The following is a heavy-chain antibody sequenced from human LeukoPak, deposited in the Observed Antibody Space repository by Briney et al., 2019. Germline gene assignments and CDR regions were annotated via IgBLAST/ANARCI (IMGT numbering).Heavy chain of an antibody. CDR3: ARGTRWTVAIIPTYFDY. D-gene: IGHD3-3*01. CDR1: GYSFISYW. V-gene: IGHV5-51*01. Sequence: GESLKLSCKGSGYSFISYWIGWVRQLPGKGLEWMGLIYPGDSDTSYRASFQGQGTISADKSISTAYLQGSSLKASDTAMYYCARGTRWTVAIIPTYFDYWGQGTLVTVSS. J-gene: IGHJ4*02. CDR2: IYPGDSDT.